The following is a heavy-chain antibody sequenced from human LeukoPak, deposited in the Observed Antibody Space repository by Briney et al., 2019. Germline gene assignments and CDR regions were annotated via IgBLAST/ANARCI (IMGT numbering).Heavy chain of an antibody. D-gene: IGHD3-10*01. Sequence: GGSLRLSCAASGFTFSSYGMHWVRQAPGKGLEWVAFIRYDGSNKYYADSVKGRFTISRDNSKNTLYLQMNSLRAVDTAVYYCAKGPGSGSYYFNYWGQGTLVTVSS. CDR3: AKGPGSGSYYFNY. V-gene: IGHV3-30*02. CDR2: IRYDGSNK. CDR1: GFTFSSYG. J-gene: IGHJ4*02.